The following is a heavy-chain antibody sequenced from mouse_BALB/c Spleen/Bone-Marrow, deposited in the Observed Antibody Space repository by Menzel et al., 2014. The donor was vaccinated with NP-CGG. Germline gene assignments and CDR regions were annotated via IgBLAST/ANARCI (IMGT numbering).Heavy chain of an antibody. CDR1: GYSITSGYY. D-gene: IGHD1-1*01. CDR2: ISYDGSN. Sequence: EVQLQQSGPGLVKPSQSLSLTCSVTGYSITSGYYWNRIRQFPGNKLEWMGYISYDGSNNYNPSLKNRISITRDTSKNQFFLKLNSVTTEDTATYYCASLITTVARVWGAGTTVTVSS. V-gene: IGHV3-6*02. CDR3: ASLITTVARV. J-gene: IGHJ1*01.